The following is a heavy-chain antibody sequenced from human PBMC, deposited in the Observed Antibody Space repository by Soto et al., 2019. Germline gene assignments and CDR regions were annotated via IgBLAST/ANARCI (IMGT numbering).Heavy chain of an antibody. V-gene: IGHV1-69*13. J-gene: IGHJ6*02. CDR3: ARGYCSSTSCYRALRYYYYGMDV. CDR2: IIPIFGTA. Sequence: SVKVSCKASGGTFSSYAISWVRQAPGQGLEWMGGIIPIFGTANYAQKFQGRVTTTADESTSTAYMELSSLRSEDTAVYYCARGYCSSTSCYRALRYYYYGMDVWGQGTTVTVSS. CDR1: GGTFSSYA. D-gene: IGHD2-2*02.